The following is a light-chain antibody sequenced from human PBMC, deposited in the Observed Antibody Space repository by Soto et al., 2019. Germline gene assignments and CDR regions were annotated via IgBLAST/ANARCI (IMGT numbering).Light chain of an antibody. V-gene: IGKV2-30*01. CDR1: QSLVYSDGNTY. CDR2: KVS. Sequence: DVVMTQSPPSLPVTLGQPASISCRSGQSLVYSDGNTYLSWFQQRPGQSPRRLIYKVSNRDSGVPDRFSGSGSGTDFTLKISTVEAEDVGLYYCMQGTHWPLTFGGGTKVDIK. J-gene: IGKJ4*01. CDR3: MQGTHWPLT.